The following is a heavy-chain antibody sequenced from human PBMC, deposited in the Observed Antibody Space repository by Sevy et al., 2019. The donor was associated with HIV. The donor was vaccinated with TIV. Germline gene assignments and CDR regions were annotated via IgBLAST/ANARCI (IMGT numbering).Heavy chain of an antibody. CDR3: ARLGVVISGGGLDY. CDR1: GGSISSYY. J-gene: IGHJ4*02. D-gene: IGHD3-3*01. V-gene: IGHV4-59*13. CDR2: IYYSGST. Sequence: SETLSLTCTVSGGSISSYYWSWIRQPPGKGLEWIGYIYYSGSTNYNPSLKSRVTISVDTSKNQFSLKLSSVTAADTAVYYCARLGVVISGGGLDYWGQGTLVTVSS.